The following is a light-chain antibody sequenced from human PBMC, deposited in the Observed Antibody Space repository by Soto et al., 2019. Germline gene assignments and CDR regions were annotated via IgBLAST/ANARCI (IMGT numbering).Light chain of an antibody. CDR2: DND. CDR1: SSNIGAGHH. CDR3: HSYDSSLSDVL. Sequence: QSALTQPPSVSGAPGQRVTVSCTGSSSNIGAGHHVHWYQQLPGTAPKLLIFDNDNRPSGVPDRFSGSKSGTSASLAISGLQAEDEAEYYCHSYDSSLSDVLFGGGTKVTVL. J-gene: IGLJ2*01. V-gene: IGLV1-40*01.